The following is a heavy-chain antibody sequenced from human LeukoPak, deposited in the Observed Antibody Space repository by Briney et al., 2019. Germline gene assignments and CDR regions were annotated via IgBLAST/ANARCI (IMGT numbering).Heavy chain of an antibody. V-gene: IGHV3-30*04. Sequence: PGGSLRLSCAASGFTFSSYAMHWVRQAPGKGLEWVAVISYDGSNKYYADSVKGRFTISRDNSKNTLYLQMNSLRAEDTAVYYCARGSSGWYLYYCDYWGQGTLVTVSS. CDR3: ARGSSGWYLYYCDY. D-gene: IGHD6-19*01. J-gene: IGHJ4*02. CDR1: GFTFSSYA. CDR2: ISYDGSNK.